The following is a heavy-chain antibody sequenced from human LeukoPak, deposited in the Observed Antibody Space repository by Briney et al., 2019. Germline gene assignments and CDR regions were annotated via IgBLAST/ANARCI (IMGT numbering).Heavy chain of an antibody. CDR2: IYTSGST. J-gene: IGHJ6*04. V-gene: IGHV4-4*07. CDR1: GGSISSYY. Sequence: SETLSLTCTVSGGSISSYYWSWIRQPAGKGLEWIGRIYTSGSTNYNPSLKSRVTMSVDMSKNQFSLKLSSVTAADTAVYYCARVWGNCSGDSCSGFFVDVWGKGTTVTISS. D-gene: IGHD2-15*01. CDR3: ARVWGNCSGDSCSGFFVDV.